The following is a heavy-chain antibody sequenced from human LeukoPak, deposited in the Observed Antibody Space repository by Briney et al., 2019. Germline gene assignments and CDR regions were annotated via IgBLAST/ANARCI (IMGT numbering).Heavy chain of an antibody. J-gene: IGHJ6*02. Sequence: SETLSLTCAVYGGSLSDYYWSWIRQPPGKGLEWIGEINHSGSTNYNPSLESRVTISVDTSKNQFSLKLSSVTAADTAVYYCARGLEGYYDSSGYPPGTVSYGMDVWGQGTTVTVSS. CDR1: GGSLSDYY. V-gene: IGHV4-34*01. D-gene: IGHD3-22*01. CDR2: INHSGST. CDR3: ARGLEGYYDSSGYPPGTVSYGMDV.